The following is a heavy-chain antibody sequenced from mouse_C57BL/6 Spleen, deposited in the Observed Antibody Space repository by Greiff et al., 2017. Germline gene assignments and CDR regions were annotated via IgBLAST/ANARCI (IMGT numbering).Heavy chain of an antibody. J-gene: IGHJ2*01. Sequence: VQLQQSGAELVRPGASVKLSCTASGFNIKDDYMHWVKQRPEQGLEWIGWIDPENGDTEYASKFEGKATITADTSSNTAYLQLSSLTSEDTAVYYWTTGLSISHFDYWGQGTTLTVSS. D-gene: IGHD6-5*01. CDR1: GFNIKDDY. V-gene: IGHV14-4*01. CDR2: IDPENGDT. CDR3: TTGLSISHFDY.